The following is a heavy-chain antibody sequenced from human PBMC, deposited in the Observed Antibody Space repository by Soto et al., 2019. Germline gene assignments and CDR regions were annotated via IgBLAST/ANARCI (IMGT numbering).Heavy chain of an antibody. J-gene: IGHJ4*01. CDR3: AKVLVGSWYYFDY. CDR2: ISNGGSTI. Sequence: GGSLRLSCAASGFIFNSYSMNWVRQAPGKGPEWISYISNGGSTIYYADSVKGRFTISRDNSKNTLFLQMNSLRAEDTAEYYCAKVLVGSWYYFDYWGHGTLVTVSS. V-gene: IGHV3-48*01. D-gene: IGHD6-13*01. CDR1: GFIFNSYS.